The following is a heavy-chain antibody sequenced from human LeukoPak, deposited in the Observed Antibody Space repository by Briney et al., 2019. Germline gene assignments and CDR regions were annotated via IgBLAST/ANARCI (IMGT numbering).Heavy chain of an antibody. CDR2: VSGSGGST. D-gene: IGHD3-10*01. Sequence: PGGSLRLSCAASGFTFSSYAMTWVRQAPGKGLEWVSTVSGSGGSTYYADSVKGRFTISRDNSKNSLFLEMNSLRAEDTAVYYCARARVPGELNYWGQGTLVTVSS. J-gene: IGHJ4*02. CDR3: ARARVPGELNY. V-gene: IGHV3-23*01. CDR1: GFTFSSYA.